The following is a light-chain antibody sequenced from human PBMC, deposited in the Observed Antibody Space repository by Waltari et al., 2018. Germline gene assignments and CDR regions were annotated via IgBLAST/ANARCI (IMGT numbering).Light chain of an antibody. Sequence: QSALTQPRSVSGSPGQSVTISCTGTSSDVGGYSYVSWYQQHPGKAPKLLFYDVTERPSGVPHRFSGSKSGNTASLTISVLQAEDEAEYYCCSYAGSYTWVFGGGTKLTVL. J-gene: IGLJ2*01. CDR2: DVT. CDR3: CSYAGSYTWV. V-gene: IGLV2-11*01. CDR1: SSDVGGYSY.